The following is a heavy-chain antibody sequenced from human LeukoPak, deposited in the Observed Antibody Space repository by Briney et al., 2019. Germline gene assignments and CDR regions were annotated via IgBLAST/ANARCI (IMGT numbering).Heavy chain of an antibody. D-gene: IGHD4-17*01. J-gene: IGHJ4*02. CDR3: ARHPYAVLDY. V-gene: IGHV3-7*01. Sequence: QPGRSLRLSCAASGFTFSDYAMHWVRQAPGKGLEWVANIKQDGSEKYYVDSVKGRFTISRDNAKNSLYLQMNSLRADDTAVYYCARHPYAVLDYWGQGTLVTVSS. CDR2: IKQDGSEK. CDR1: GFTFSDYA.